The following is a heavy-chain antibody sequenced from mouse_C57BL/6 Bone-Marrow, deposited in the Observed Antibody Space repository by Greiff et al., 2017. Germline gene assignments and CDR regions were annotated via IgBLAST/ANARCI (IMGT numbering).Heavy chain of an antibody. V-gene: IGHV5-17*01. J-gene: IGHJ3*01. CDR1: GFTFSDYG. CDR3: ARGGNYLFAY. Sequence: EVQLVESGGGLVKPGGSLTLSCAASGFTFSDYGMHWVRQAPEKGLEWVAYISSGSSTIYYADTVKGRFTISRDNAKNTLFLQMTSLRSEDTAMYYCARGGNYLFAYWGQGTLVTVSA. CDR2: ISSGSSTI. D-gene: IGHD2-1*01.